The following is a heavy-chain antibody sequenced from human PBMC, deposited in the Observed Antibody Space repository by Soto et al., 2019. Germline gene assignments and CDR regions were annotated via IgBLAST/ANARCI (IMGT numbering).Heavy chain of an antibody. CDR3: ARGECSSNYCFTRWALDI. D-gene: IGHD2-2*01. V-gene: IGHV4-34*01. CDR2: ISHSGST. Sequence: QVQLQQWGAGLLKPSETLSLTCAVSGGYFSAYHWTWIRQTPGKGLEWIGEISHSGSTNNKPSLKSRVTISADPSKKQFSLNLTSMTAADSGVYYCARGECSSNYCFTRWALDIWGQGTVVTVSS. CDR1: GGYFSAYH. J-gene: IGHJ3*02.